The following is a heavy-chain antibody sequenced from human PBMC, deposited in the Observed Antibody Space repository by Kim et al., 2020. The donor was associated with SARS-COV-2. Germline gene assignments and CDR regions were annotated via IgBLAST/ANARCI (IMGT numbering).Heavy chain of an antibody. CDR2: ISGSGGST. D-gene: IGHD5-18*01. Sequence: GGSLRLSCAASGFTFSSYAMSWVRQAPGKGLEWVSAISGSGGSTYYADSVKGRFTISRDNSKNTLYLQMNSLRAEDTAVYYCAKMLNQYSYGYYYYMDVWGKGTTVTVSS. CDR1: GFTFSSYA. CDR3: AKMLNQYSYGYYYYMDV. V-gene: IGHV3-23*01. J-gene: IGHJ6*03.